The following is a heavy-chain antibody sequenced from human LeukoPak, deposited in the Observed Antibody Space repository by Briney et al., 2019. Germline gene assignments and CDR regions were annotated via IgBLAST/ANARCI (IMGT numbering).Heavy chain of an antibody. D-gene: IGHD3/OR15-3a*01. V-gene: IGHV4-39*01. J-gene: IGHJ4*02. CDR3: ARQTGAGLFILP. CDR2: IYYSGST. Sequence: SETLSLTCTVSGDSISSSSSYWGWIRQPPGEGLEWIGSIYYSGSTYYNTSLKSRVTISVDTSKNQFSLRLNSVTAADTAVYFCARQTGAGLFILPGGQGTLVTVSS. CDR1: GDSISSSSSY.